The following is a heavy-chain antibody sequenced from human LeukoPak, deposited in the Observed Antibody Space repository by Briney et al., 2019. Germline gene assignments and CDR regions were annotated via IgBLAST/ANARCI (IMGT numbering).Heavy chain of an antibody. CDR3: SRGLHDYGDSNYYFDQ. J-gene: IGHJ4*02. D-gene: IGHD4-17*01. V-gene: IGHV3-49*03. Sequence: PGGSLRLSCTASGFSFSDDAWSWFRQAPGGGLEFVSFIRKKGYGETTDYAASVRGRFTISRDDAKSTAYLQMNSLEIEDTALYYCSRGLHDYGDSNYYFDQWGRGTQVTVSS. CDR2: IRKKGYGETT. CDR1: GFSFSDDA.